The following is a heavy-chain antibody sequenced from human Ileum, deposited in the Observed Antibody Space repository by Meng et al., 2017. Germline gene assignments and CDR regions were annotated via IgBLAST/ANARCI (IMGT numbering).Heavy chain of an antibody. Sequence: GGSLRLSCAASGFSFSDQSMSWVRQAPGKGLEWVSVILDRDGNTKYAESVKGRFTISRDNSKNTLYLQMSSLRVDDTATYYCVNRAWLESWGQGTLVTFSS. V-gene: IGHV3-23*01. CDR3: VNRAWLES. CDR1: GFSFSDQS. J-gene: IGHJ5*01. CDR2: ILDRDGNT. D-gene: IGHD3-10*01.